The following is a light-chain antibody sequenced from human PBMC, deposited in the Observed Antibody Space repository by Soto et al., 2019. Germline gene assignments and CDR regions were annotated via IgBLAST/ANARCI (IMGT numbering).Light chain of an antibody. V-gene: IGKV3-15*01. CDR3: QQYNNWSAIT. J-gene: IGKJ5*01. CDR1: QSVRSK. Sequence: EIVLTQSPATLSVSPGERVTLSCRASQSVRSKLAWYQQRPGQAPRVLIYDTSTRATGLPARFSGSGSGTEFTLTISSQQSEDSAVYYCQQYNNWSAITFGQGTRLEIK. CDR2: DTS.